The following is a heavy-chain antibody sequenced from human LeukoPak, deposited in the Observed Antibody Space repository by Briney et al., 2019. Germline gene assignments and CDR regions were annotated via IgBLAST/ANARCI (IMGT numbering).Heavy chain of an antibody. J-gene: IGHJ5*02. V-gene: IGHV4-59*08. D-gene: IGHD2-2*01. Sequence: PSETLSLTCTVSGGSISSYYWSWIRQPPGKGLEWVGYIYYSGSTNYNPSLKSRVPISVDTSKNQFSLKLSSVTAADTAVYYCARHPYCSSTSCPANWFDPWGQGTLVSVSS. CDR2: IYYSGST. CDR1: GGSISSYY. CDR3: ARHPYCSSTSCPANWFDP.